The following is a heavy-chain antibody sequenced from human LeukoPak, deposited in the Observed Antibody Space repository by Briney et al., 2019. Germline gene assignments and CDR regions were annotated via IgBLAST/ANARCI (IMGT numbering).Heavy chain of an antibody. CDR2: IDASGGST. CDR3: AKGSGSGWYGWFAP. CDR1: GFTFGSYA. D-gene: IGHD6-19*01. V-gene: IGHV3-23*01. J-gene: IGHJ5*02. Sequence: GGSLRLSCADSGFTFGSYAMTWVRQAPGKGLEWVSSIDASGGSTYYADSVKGRFTISRDNSKNTFYLQMNTLRADDTAVYYCAKGSGSGWYGWFAPWGQGTLVTVSS.